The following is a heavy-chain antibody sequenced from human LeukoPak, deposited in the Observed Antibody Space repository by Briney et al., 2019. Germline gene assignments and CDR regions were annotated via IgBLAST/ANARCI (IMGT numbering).Heavy chain of an antibody. D-gene: IGHD3-10*01. CDR2: IYPGDSDT. CDR3: ARQDYYGSGSYYNTPYYYYGMDV. CDR1: GYSFTSYW. J-gene: IGHJ6*02. Sequence: GESLKISCKGSGYSFTSYWIGWVRQMPGKGLEWMGIIYPGDSDTRYSPSFQGQVTISADKSISTAYLQWSILKASDTAMYYCARQDYYGSGSYYNTPYYYYGMDVWGQGTTVTVSS. V-gene: IGHV5-51*01.